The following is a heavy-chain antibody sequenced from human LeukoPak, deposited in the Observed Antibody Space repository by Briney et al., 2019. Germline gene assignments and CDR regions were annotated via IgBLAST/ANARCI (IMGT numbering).Heavy chain of an antibody. CDR3: ARGRAAAGMALDY. V-gene: IGHV4-59*08. Sequence: SETLSLTCTVSGGSISSYYWSWIRQPPGKGLEWIGYIYYSGSTNYNPSLKSRVTISVDTSKNQFSLKLSSVTAADTAVYYCARGRAAAGMALDYWGQGTLVTVSS. D-gene: IGHD6-13*01. CDR2: IYYSGST. CDR1: GGSISSYY. J-gene: IGHJ4*02.